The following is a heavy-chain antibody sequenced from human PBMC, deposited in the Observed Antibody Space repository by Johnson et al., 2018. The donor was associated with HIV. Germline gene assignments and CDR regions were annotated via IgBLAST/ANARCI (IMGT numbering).Heavy chain of an antibody. V-gene: IGHV3-13*01. D-gene: IGHD1-26*01. J-gene: IGHJ3*02. CDR1: GFTFSSYD. Sequence: MLLVESGGGVVQPGGSLRLSCAASGFTFSSYDMHWVRQATGKGLEWVSAIGTAGDTYYPGSVKGRFTISRDNSKNSLYLQMNSLRAEDTAVYYCARDSGSYQGAFDIWGQGTMVTVSS. CDR3: ARDSGSYQGAFDI. CDR2: IGTAGDT.